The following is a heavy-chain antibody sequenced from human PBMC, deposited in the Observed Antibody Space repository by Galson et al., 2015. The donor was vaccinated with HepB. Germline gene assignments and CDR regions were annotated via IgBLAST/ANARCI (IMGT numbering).Heavy chain of an antibody. Sequence: SLRLSCAASGFTFSSYWMYWVRQAPGKGLVWVSRINSDGSRTNYADSVKGRSTISRDNAKNTLYLQMNSLRAEDTAVYYCARIFSGTGGNFFDYWGQGTLVTVSS. CDR1: GFTFSSYW. CDR3: ARIFSGTGGNFFDY. CDR2: INSDGSRT. V-gene: IGHV3-74*01. D-gene: IGHD1-1*01. J-gene: IGHJ4*02.